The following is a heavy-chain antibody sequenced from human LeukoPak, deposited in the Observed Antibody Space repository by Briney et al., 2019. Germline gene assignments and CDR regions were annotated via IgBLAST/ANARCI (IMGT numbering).Heavy chain of an antibody. CDR2: IYHNGST. CDR1: GGPIRTSGYS. J-gene: IGHJ6*03. Sequence: SQTLSLTCVVSGGPIRTSGYSWSWIRQPPGKALEWIGCIYHNGSTYYNPSLDSRLTISMDKPRNHFSLKVESVTAADTAVYYCARGPFRNYYYYMDVWGKGTTVTVSS. D-gene: IGHD2/OR15-2a*01. V-gene: IGHV4-30-2*01. CDR3: ARGPFRNYYYYMDV.